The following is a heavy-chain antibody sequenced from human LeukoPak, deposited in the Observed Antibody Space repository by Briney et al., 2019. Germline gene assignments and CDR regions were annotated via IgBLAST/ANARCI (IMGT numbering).Heavy chain of an antibody. CDR3: AKDHGVGEGPPGF. Sequence: PGGSLRLSCAASGFTFSSYAMSWVRQAPGKGLEWVSAISGSGGSTYYADSVKGRFTISRDNSKNTLYLRMNSLRAEDTAVYYCAKDHGVGEGPPGFWGQGTLVTVSS. V-gene: IGHV3-23*01. CDR1: GFTFSSYA. J-gene: IGHJ4*02. CDR2: ISGSGGST. D-gene: IGHD1-26*01.